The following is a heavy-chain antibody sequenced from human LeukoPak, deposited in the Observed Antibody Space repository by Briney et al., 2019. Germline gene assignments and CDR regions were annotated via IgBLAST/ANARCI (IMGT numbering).Heavy chain of an antibody. CDR2: VDPNSGDT. D-gene: IGHD3-3*01. J-gene: IGHJ4*02. V-gene: IGHV1-2*02. Sequence: GASVKVSCKASGYTFTGYYMHWVRQAPGQGLEWMGWVDPNSGDTNYVQKFQGRVTMTRDTSITTAYMELSSLRSEDTAVYYCARGGRNYDFWSGYYRDWGQGTLVTVSS. CDR3: ARGGRNYDFWSGYYRD. CDR1: GYTFTGYY.